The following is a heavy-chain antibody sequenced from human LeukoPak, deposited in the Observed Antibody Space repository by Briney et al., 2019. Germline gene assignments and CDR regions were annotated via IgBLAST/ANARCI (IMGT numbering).Heavy chain of an antibody. CDR2: ISSSSSYI. CDR1: GFTFSSYS. V-gene: IGHV3-21*01. CDR3: ARDIPYGSGSLYDY. J-gene: IGHJ4*02. Sequence: GGSLRLVCAASGFTFSSYSMNWVRQAPGKGLEWVSSISSSSSYIYYADSVKGRFTISRDNAKNSLYLQMNSLRAEDTAVYYCARDIPYGSGSLYDYWGQGTLVTVSS. D-gene: IGHD3-10*01.